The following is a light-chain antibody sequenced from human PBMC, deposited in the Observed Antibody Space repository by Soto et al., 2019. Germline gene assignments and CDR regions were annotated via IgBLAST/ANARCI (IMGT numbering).Light chain of an antibody. CDR3: QDFDYPQWT. V-gene: IGKV3-20*01. CDR1: QRASRKY. CDR2: GVS. Sequence: VLPQSPDTLSLSPGERATLSCRASQRASRKYLSWYQQRPDQPPRLLIYGVSMRADGIPDRFSGSGSGSEFTLTINSLEPEDVAVYDCQDFDYPQWTFGQGTKVEN. J-gene: IGKJ1*01.